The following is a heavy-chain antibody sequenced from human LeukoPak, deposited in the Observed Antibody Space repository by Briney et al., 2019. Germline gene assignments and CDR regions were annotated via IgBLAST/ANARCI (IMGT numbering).Heavy chain of an antibody. D-gene: IGHD2-2*01. Sequence: GGSLRLSCAASGFTFRSYEMNWVGHAPGRGLEWVSHISGGGESTVYPDAVKGRFIISRDNTKNSLYLQMNSPRVEDTGVYYCARRSGRRYQYWGQGVLVTVSP. J-gene: IGHJ4*02. CDR2: ISGGGEST. V-gene: IGHV3-48*03. CDR3: ARRSGRRYQY. CDR1: GFTFRSYE.